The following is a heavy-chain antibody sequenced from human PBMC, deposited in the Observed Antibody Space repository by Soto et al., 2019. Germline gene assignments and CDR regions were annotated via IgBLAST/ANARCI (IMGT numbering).Heavy chain of an antibody. D-gene: IGHD6-6*01. V-gene: IGHV4-39*07. CDR3: ARGIIPARGVFGC. CDR1: GGSISSSSYY. J-gene: IGHJ4*02. CDR2: INHSGTT. Sequence: SETLSLTCTVSGGSISSSSYYWGWIRPPPGKGIEWIGEINHSGTTNHHPSLKSRVTISVDTPKNQFSLSLSSVPAADTAVYYCARGIIPARGVFGCWGQGTQVTVSS.